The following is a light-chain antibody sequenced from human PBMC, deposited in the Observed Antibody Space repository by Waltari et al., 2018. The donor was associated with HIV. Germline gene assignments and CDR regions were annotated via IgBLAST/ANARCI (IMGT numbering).Light chain of an antibody. J-gene: IGKJ1*01. Sequence: EIVIPQSPATLSASPGESAAVSCRASQSVITNVAWYQQRFGQHPRILIYGASTRATNIPARFSGGGSGTEFTLTISSLQSEDFAIYYCQQYNNWPRTFGQGTKVEV. CDR3: QQYNNWPRT. CDR1: QSVITN. V-gene: IGKV3-15*01. CDR2: GAS.